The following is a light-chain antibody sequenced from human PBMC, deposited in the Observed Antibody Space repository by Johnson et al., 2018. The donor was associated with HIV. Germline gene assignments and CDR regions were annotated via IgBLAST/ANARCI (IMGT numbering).Light chain of an antibody. J-gene: IGLJ1*01. Sequence: QSVLTQPPSVSAAPGQKVTISCSGSSSNIGNNYVSWYQQLPGTAPKLLIYDNNKRPSGIPDRFSGSKSGTSATLGITGLQTGDEADYYCGTWDSSLRVGVFGTGTKGNVL. V-gene: IGLV1-51*01. CDR1: SSNIGNNY. CDR2: DNN. CDR3: GTWDSSLRVGV.